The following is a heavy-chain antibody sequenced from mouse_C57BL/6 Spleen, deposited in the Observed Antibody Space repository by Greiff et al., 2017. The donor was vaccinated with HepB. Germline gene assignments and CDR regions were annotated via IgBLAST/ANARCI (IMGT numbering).Heavy chain of an antibody. CDR1: GYTFTSYW. V-gene: IGHV1-61*01. J-gene: IGHJ1*03. D-gene: IGHD4-1*01. CDR2: IYPSDSET. Sequence: VQLQQPGAELVRPGSSVKLSCKASGYTFTSYWMDWVKQRPGQGLEWIGNIYPSDSETHYNQKFKDKATLTVDKSSSTAYMQLSSLTSEDSAVYYCARGGTGFNWYFDVWGTGTTVTVSS. CDR3: ARGGTGFNWYFDV.